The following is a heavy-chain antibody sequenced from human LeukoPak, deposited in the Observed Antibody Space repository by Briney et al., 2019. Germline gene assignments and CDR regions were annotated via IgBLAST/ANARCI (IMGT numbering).Heavy chain of an antibody. CDR2: IKSKTDGGTT. J-gene: IGHJ6*03. V-gene: IGHV3-15*01. D-gene: IGHD2-15*01. Sequence: PGGSLRLSCAASGFTFSNAWMSWVRQAPAKGLEWVGRIKSKTDGGTTDYVAPVKGRFTISRDDSKNTLYLQMNSLKTEDTAVCYCTTLKDIVVVVAATPDYYYYMDVWGKGTTVTVSS. CDR1: GFTFSNAW. CDR3: TTLKDIVVVVAATPDYYYYMDV.